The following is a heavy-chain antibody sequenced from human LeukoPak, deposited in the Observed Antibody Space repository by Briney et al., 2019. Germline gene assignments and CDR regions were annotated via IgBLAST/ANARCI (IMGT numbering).Heavy chain of an antibody. CDR1: GFTFSSNW. V-gene: IGHV3-7*01. CDR3: ARGLRFLEWRHHTGAFPPFYYMDV. Sequence: GGSLRLSCAASGFTFSSNWMSWVRQAPGKGLEWVANIKQDESEKYYVDSVKGRFTISRDNAKNSLYLQMNSLRAEDTAVYYCARGLRFLEWRHHTGAFPPFYYMDVWGKGTTVTVSS. CDR2: IKQDESEK. D-gene: IGHD3-3*01. J-gene: IGHJ6*03.